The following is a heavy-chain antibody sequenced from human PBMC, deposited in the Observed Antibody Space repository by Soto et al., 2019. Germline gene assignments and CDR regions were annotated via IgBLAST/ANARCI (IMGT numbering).Heavy chain of an antibody. Sequence: PGGSLRLSCAASGFTFSSYWMSWFRQAPGKGLEWVANIKQDGSEKYYVDSVKGRFTISRDNAKNSLYLQMNSLRAEDTAVYYCARVVSYDFWSGPNWFDPWGQGTLVTVSS. CDR1: GFTFSSYW. D-gene: IGHD3-3*01. CDR3: ARVVSYDFWSGPNWFDP. CDR2: IKQDGSEK. V-gene: IGHV3-7*01. J-gene: IGHJ5*02.